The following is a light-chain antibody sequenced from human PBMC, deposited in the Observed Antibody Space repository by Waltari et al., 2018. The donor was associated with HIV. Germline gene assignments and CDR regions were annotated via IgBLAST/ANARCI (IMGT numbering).Light chain of an antibody. CDR1: NFGDPS. Sequence: SYELTQSPSVSVSPGPTASITCSGDNFGDPSVSWYPQKPGQSPVLVIYQSSKRPSESPERFSGSNSGDTATLTISGTQAVDEADYYCQAWDSSSAVVFGGGTKLTVL. CDR2: QSS. V-gene: IGLV3-1*01. J-gene: IGLJ2*01. CDR3: QAWDSSSAVV.